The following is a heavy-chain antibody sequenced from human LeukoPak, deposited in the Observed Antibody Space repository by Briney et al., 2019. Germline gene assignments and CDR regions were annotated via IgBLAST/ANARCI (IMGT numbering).Heavy chain of an antibody. Sequence: GGSLRLSCAASGFTFATYAMSWVRQAPGKGLEWVSAISLSGGSTYYADSVKGRFTISRDNSKNTLYLQMNSLRAEDTAVYYCAKVPVEQLSYYYGMDVWGQGTTVTVSS. CDR2: ISLSGGST. J-gene: IGHJ6*02. V-gene: IGHV3-23*01. CDR1: GFTFATYA. D-gene: IGHD6-6*01. CDR3: AKVPVEQLSYYYGMDV.